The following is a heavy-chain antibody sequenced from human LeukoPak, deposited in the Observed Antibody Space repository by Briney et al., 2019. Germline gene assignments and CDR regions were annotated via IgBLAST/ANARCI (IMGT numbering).Heavy chain of an antibody. CDR1: GFTFSNFW. CDR3: ARGDDFSGDH. Sequence: GGSLRLSCAVSGFTFSNFWMSWVRQTPGRGLEWVANIHPEGNEKYHVESVKGRFTISRDNAKNLLLLQMNGLRVEDTAVYYCARGDDFSGDHWGQGTLVTVSS. D-gene: IGHD1-1*01. CDR2: IHPEGNEK. V-gene: IGHV3-7*04. J-gene: IGHJ4*02.